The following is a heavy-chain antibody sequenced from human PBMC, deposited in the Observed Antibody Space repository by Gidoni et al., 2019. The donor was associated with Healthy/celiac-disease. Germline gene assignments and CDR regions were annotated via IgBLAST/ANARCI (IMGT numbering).Heavy chain of an antibody. J-gene: IGHJ3*02. CDR2: ISWKSGSI. D-gene: IGHD7-27*01. CDR1: GFTFDDYA. CDR3: AKASVPLGTDAFDI. Sequence: VQLVESGGGLVQPGRSLRLSCASSGFTFDDYAMHWVRQAPGKGLEWVSGISWKSGSIGYADSVRGRFTISRDNAKNSLYLQMNSLRAEDTALYYCAKASVPLGTDAFDIWGQGTMVTVSS. V-gene: IGHV3-9*01.